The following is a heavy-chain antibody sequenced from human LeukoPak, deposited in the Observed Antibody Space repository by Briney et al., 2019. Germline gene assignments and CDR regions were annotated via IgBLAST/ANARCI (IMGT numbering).Heavy chain of an antibody. D-gene: IGHD6-13*01. Sequence: GASVKVSCKASGYTFTSYGISWVRQAPGQGLEGMGWISAYNGNTNYAQKLQGRVTITTDTYTSKAYMEMRSLRSDDTAVYYCARTTAAGTGNWFDPWGQGTLVTVSS. CDR2: ISAYNGNT. CDR1: GYTFTSYG. CDR3: ARTTAAGTGNWFDP. V-gene: IGHV1-18*01. J-gene: IGHJ5*02.